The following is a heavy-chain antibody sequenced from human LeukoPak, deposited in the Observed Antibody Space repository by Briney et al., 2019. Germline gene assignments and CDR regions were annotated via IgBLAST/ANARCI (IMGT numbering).Heavy chain of an antibody. CDR3: ATEYCSRTSCPFDY. V-gene: IGHV4-4*02. CDR2: IYHSGST. Sequence: SETLSLTCAVSGGSISSSNWWSWVRQPPGKGLEWIGEIYHSGSTNYNPSLKSRVTISVDRSKNQFSLKLSSVTAADTAVYYCATEYCSRTSCPFDYWGQGTLVTVSS. CDR1: GGSISSSNW. D-gene: IGHD2-2*01. J-gene: IGHJ4*02.